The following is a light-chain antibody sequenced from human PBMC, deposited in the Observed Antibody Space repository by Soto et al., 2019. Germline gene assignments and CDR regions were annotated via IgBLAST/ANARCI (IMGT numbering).Light chain of an antibody. V-gene: IGKV1-5*03. CDR2: KTS. CDR3: QQYNGYRWT. J-gene: IGKJ1*01. CDR1: QSISNW. Sequence: DIQMTQPPSTLSASVGDRVTITCGASQSISNWLAWYQQKPGKAPKILIYKTSSLESGVPSRFSGSGSGTEFTLSISSLQPDDFATYYCQQYNGYRWTFGQGTKVDI.